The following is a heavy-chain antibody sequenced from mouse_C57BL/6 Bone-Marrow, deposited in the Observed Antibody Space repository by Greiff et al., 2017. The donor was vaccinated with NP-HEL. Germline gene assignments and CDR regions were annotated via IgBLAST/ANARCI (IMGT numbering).Heavy chain of an antibody. J-gene: IGHJ1*03. D-gene: IGHD1-1*01. CDR1: GFSLTSYG. V-gene: IGHV2-3*01. CDR3: AKKGGFYYGSSPLYWYFDV. CDR2: IWGDGST. Sequence: VQVVESGPGLVAPSQSLSITCTVSGFSLTSYGVSWVRQPPGKGLEWLGVIWGDGSTNYHSALISRLSISKDNSKSQVFLKLNSLQTDDTATYYCAKKGGFYYGSSPLYWYFDVWGTGTTVTVSS.